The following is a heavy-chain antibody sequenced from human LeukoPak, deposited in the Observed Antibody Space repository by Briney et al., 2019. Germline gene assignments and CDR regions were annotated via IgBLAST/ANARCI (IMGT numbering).Heavy chain of an antibody. J-gene: IGHJ4*02. CDR1: GGSIRSYY. CDR2: IYYSGST. D-gene: IGHD4-17*01. CDR3: ARTGSTVTMLYPFDH. V-gene: IGHV4-59*01. Sequence: PSETLSLTCTVSGGSIRSYYWSWIRQPPGRGLEWIGYIYYSGSTNYNPSLKSRVSISVDTSKNQFSLKLSSVTAADTAVYYCARTGSTVTMLYPFDHWGQGTLVTVSS.